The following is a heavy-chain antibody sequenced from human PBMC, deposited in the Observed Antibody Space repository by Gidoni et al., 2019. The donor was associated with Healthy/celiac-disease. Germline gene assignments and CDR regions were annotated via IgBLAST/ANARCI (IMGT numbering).Heavy chain of an antibody. CDR2: INPNSGGT. J-gene: IGHJ4*02. Sequence: QVQLVQSGAEVKKPGASVKVSCKASGYTFTGYYMHWVRQAPGQGLEWMGWINPNSGGTNYAQKLQGRVTMTRDTSISSAYMERSRLRADDTAVYYCAREGGDSGYEPPEWGQGTLVTVSS. CDR3: AREGGDSGYEPPE. V-gene: IGHV1-2*02. CDR1: GYTFTGYY. D-gene: IGHD5-12*01.